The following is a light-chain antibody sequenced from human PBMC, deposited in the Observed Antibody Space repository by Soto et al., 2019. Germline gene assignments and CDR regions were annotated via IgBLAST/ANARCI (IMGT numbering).Light chain of an antibody. J-gene: IGLJ3*02. CDR3: SSYTSSGTGV. CDR1: SSDVGGYKY. V-gene: IGLV2-14*01. CDR2: EVS. Sequence: QSVLTQPASVSGSPGQSITISCTGTSSDVGGYKYVSWYQQHPGKAPKLLIFEVSNRPSGVSNRFSGSKSGNTASLTISGLQAEDEADYYCSSYTSSGTGVFGGGTKVTVL.